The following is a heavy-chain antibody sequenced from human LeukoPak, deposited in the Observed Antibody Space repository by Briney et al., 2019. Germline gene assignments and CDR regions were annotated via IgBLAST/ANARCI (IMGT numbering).Heavy chain of an antibody. D-gene: IGHD2-2*01. J-gene: IGHJ5*02. Sequence: SQTLSLTCAISGDSVSSNSVTWNWIRQSPSRGLEWLGRTYYRSTWYNDYAVSVRGRITVNPDTSKNQFSLHLNSVTPEDTAVYYCARRLTQYDCFDPWGQGSLVTVSS. CDR2: TYYRSTWYN. V-gene: IGHV6-1*01. CDR3: ARRLTQYDCFDP. CDR1: GDSVSSNSVT.